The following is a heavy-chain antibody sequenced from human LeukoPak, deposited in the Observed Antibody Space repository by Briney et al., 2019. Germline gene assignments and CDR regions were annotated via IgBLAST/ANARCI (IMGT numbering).Heavy chain of an antibody. CDR2: IYHSGST. CDR1: GGSISSGGYS. Sequence: SETLSLTCAVSGGSISSGGYSWSWIRQPPGKGLEWIGYIYHSGSTYYNPSLKSRVAISVDRSKNQFSLKLSSVTAADTAVYYCARGQGNLGYCSGGSCYYYFDYWGQGTLVTVSS. V-gene: IGHV4-30-2*01. CDR3: ARGQGNLGYCSGGSCYYYFDY. J-gene: IGHJ4*02. D-gene: IGHD2-15*01.